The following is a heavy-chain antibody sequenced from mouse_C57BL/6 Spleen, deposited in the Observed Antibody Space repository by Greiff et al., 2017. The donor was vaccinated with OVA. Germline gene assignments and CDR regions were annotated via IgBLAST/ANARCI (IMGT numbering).Heavy chain of an antibody. V-gene: IGHV5-6*01. D-gene: IGHD2-3*01. Sequence: VQLQESGGDLVKPGGSLKLSCAASGFTFSSYGMSWVRQTPDKRLEWVATISSGGSYTYYPDSVKGRFTISRDNAKNTLYLQMSSLKSEDTAMYYCARQRDDGYPWFAYWGQGTLVTVSA. CDR3: ARQRDDGYPWFAY. CDR2: ISSGGSYT. CDR1: GFTFSSYG. J-gene: IGHJ3*01.